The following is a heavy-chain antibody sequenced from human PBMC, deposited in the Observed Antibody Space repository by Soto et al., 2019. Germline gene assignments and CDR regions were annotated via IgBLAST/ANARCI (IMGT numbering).Heavy chain of an antibody. Sequence: GSLRLSCAASGFTFSSYAMHWVRQAPGKGLEWVAVISYDGSNKYYADSVKGRFTISRDNSKNMLYMQMITLRAEDTAVYYCARDDPLGYWGQGTLVTVSS. CDR2: ISYDGSNK. J-gene: IGHJ4*02. V-gene: IGHV3-30-3*01. D-gene: IGHD3-16*01. CDR1: GFTFSSYA. CDR3: ARDDPLGY.